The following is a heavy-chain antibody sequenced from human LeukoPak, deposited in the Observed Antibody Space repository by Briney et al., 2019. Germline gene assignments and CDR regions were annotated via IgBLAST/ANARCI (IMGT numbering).Heavy chain of an antibody. D-gene: IGHD3-22*01. CDR1: GGSISSYY. Sequence: SETLSLSCTASGGSISSYYWSWIRQPPGKGLEWIGYIYYSGSTNYNPSLKSRVTISVDTSKNQFSLKLSSVTAADTAVYYGARVWLDYYDSSVPYAFYIWGQGTMVTVSS. J-gene: IGHJ3*02. CDR2: IYYSGST. V-gene: IGHV4-59*01. CDR3: ARVWLDYYDSSVPYAFYI.